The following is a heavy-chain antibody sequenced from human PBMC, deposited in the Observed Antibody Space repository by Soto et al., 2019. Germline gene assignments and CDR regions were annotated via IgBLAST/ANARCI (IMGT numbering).Heavy chain of an antibody. CDR1: GYTFTSYG. J-gene: IGHJ4*02. CDR3: ERDGSGYCSGGSCSDY. CDR2: ISAYNGNT. V-gene: IGHV1-18*01. D-gene: IGHD2-15*01. Sequence: QVQLVQSGAEVKKPGASVKVSCKASGYTFTSYGISWVRQAPGQGLEWMGWISAYNGNTNYAQKLQGRVTMTTDTATSTAYMELRSLRSDDTAVYYCERDGSGYCSGGSCSDYWGQGTLVTVSS.